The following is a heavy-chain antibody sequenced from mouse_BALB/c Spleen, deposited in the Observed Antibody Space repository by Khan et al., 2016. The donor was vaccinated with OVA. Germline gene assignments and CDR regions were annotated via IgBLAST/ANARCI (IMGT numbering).Heavy chain of an antibody. CDR2: IGTGGST. CDR3: ARDHYGSSYDDAMDY. CDR1: GFSLTNYT. J-gene: IGHJ4*01. D-gene: IGHD1-1*01. Sequence: VQLQESGPGLVAPSQSLSITCTVSGFSLTNYTVHWVRQPPGQGIEWLGIIGTGGSTNYNSALMSRLSINKDNSKSQVFLKMNSLQTDDTAMYYCARDHYGSSYDDAMDYWGQGASVTVSS. V-gene: IGHV2-9*02.